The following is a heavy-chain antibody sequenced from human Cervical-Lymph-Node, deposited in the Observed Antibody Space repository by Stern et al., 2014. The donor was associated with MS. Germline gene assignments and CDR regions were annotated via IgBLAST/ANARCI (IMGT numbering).Heavy chain of an antibody. CDR2: LFSNDEK. V-gene: IGHV2-26*01. J-gene: IGHJ4*02. D-gene: IGHD5-18*01. CDR3: ARIEDNYGHMGEFDY. CDR1: GFSLSHARMG. Sequence: SGPVLVKPTETLTLTCTVSGFSLSHARMGVSWIRQPPGKPLEWLAPLFSNDEKVYSTSLKSRLTISRDTSKSQVVLTMTNMDPVDTATYYCARIEDNYGHMGEFDYWGQGTLVTVSS.